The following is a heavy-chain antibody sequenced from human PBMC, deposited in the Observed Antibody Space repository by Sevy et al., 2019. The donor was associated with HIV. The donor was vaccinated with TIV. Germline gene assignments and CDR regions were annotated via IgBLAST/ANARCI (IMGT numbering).Heavy chain of an antibody. Sequence: SETLSLTCTVSGGSISSYYWSWIRQPAGKGLEWIGRIYTSGSTNYNPSLKSRVTMSVDTSKNQFSLKLSSVTAADPAVYYCARDLSSFDYYDSSGYGSPGAFDIWGQGTMVTVSS. CDR2: IYTSGST. J-gene: IGHJ3*02. CDR1: GGSISSYY. V-gene: IGHV4-4*07. D-gene: IGHD3-22*01. CDR3: ARDLSSFDYYDSSGYGSPGAFDI.